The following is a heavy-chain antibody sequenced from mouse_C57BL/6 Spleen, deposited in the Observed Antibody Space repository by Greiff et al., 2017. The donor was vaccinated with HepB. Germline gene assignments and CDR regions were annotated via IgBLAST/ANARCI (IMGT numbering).Heavy chain of an antibody. CDR2: LWRGGST. V-gene: IGHV2-5*01. J-gene: IGHJ1*03. D-gene: IGHD4-1*01. CDR1: GFSLTSYG. Sequence: VKLQESGPGLVQPSQSLSITCTVSGFSLTSYGVHWVRQSPGKGLEWLGVLWRGGSTDYNAAFMSRLSITKDNSKSQVFFKMNSLQADDTAIYYCAKPPLTGPYWYFDVWGTGTTVTVSS. CDR3: AKPPLTGPYWYFDV.